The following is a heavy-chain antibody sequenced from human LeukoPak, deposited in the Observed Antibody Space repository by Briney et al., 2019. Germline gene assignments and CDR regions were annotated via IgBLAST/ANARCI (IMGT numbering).Heavy chain of an antibody. CDR2: ISYDGSNK. J-gene: IGHJ4*02. D-gene: IGHD3-10*01. CDR1: GFTFSSYG. CDR3: AKPNLYGSGSYSFDY. V-gene: IGHV3-30*18. Sequence: GGSLRLSCAASGFTFSSYGMHWVRQAPGKGLEWVAVISYDGSNKYYADSVKGRFTISRDNSKNTLYLQMNSLRAEDTAVYYCAKPNLYGSGSYSFDYWGQGTLVTVSS.